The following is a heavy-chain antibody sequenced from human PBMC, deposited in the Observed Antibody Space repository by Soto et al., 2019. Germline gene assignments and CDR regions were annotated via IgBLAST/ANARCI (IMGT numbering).Heavy chain of an antibody. CDR1: GGSISPYY. D-gene: IGHD6-13*01. Sequence: QVQLQESGPGLVKPSETLSLTCTVSGGSISPYYWSWIRQPPGKGLEWIGYVYYSGNTNYNPSLERRVTISVDTSRNRFSLNLTSATAADTAVYYCARKGAAASYAHYYMDVWGRGTAVTVSS. CDR3: ARKGAAASYAHYYMDV. V-gene: IGHV4-59*01. J-gene: IGHJ6*03. CDR2: VYYSGNT.